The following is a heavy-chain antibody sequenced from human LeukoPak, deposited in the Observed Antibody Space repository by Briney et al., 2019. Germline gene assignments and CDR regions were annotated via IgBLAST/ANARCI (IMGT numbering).Heavy chain of an antibody. CDR2: IKHDGSEK. D-gene: IGHD2-15*01. J-gene: IGHJ6*02. Sequence: PGGSLRLSCAASGFTFSIYWMSWVRQAPGKGLEWVANIKHDGSEKYYVDSVKGRFTISRDNAKNSLYLQMNSLRAEDTALYYCAKDIGRRGGGSSRRYYYGMDVWGQGTTVTVSS. CDR1: GFTFSIYW. CDR3: AKDIGRRGGGSSRRYYYGMDV. V-gene: IGHV3-7*03.